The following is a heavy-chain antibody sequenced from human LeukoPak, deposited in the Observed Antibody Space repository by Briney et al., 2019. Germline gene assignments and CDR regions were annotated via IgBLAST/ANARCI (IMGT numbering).Heavy chain of an antibody. CDR2: IIVSGTNT. CDR1: GFTFSSYA. D-gene: IGHD1-1*01. Sequence: PGGSLRLSCAASGFTFSSYAMSWVRQAPGMGLEWVSTIIVSGTNTYYADFVKGRFTISRDNSKNTLCLQMNSLTAEDTAVYYCVPKGNEGYWGQGTLVTVSS. CDR3: VPKGNEGY. V-gene: IGHV3-23*01. J-gene: IGHJ4*02.